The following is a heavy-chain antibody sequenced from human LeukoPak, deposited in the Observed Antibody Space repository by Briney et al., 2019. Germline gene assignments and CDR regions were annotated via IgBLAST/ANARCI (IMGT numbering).Heavy chain of an antibody. CDR2: ISGSGGST. V-gene: IGHV3-23*01. D-gene: IGHD3-22*01. J-gene: IGHJ4*02. CDR1: GFTFSHYA. CDR3: AKGDYYDSSGYPLDY. Sequence: GGSLRLSCAASGFTFSHYAMSWVRQAPGKGLEWVSAISGSGGSTYYGDSVKGRFTISRDNSKNTLYVQVNSLRAEDTAVYYCAKGDYYDSSGYPLDYWGQGTLVTVSS.